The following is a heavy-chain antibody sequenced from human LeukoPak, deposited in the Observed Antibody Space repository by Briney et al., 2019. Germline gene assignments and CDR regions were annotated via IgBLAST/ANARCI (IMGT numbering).Heavy chain of an antibody. J-gene: IGHJ4*02. D-gene: IGHD3-22*01. CDR1: GFTFSSYA. V-gene: IGHV3-23*01. CDR2: ISGSGDNT. CDR3: AKGSYYDSSGSFYFDY. Sequence: GGSLRLSCAASGFTFSSYAMSWVRQAPGKGLEWVSGISGSGDNTYYADSVKGRFTISRDNSKNTLYVQVNSLGTEDTAAYYCAKGSYYDSSGSFYFDYWGQGTLITVSP.